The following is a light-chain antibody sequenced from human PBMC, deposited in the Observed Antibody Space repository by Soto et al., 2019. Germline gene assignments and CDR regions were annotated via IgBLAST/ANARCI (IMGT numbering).Light chain of an antibody. CDR2: SSN. CDR3: AAWDDSLNGVV. CDR1: SSNIGSNS. J-gene: IGLJ2*01. Sequence: QSVLTQPPSASGTPGQRVTISCSGSSSNIGSNSVNWYQQLPGTAPKLLMYSSNQRPSGVPDRFSGSKSGTSASLAISGLQSGAEADYYCAAWDDSLNGVVFGGGTKLTVL. V-gene: IGLV1-44*01.